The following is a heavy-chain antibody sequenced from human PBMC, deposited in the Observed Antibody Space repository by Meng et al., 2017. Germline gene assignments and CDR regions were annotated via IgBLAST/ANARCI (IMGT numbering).Heavy chain of an antibody. CDR1: GFTFGDYA. V-gene: IGHV3-49*03. CDR2: IRSKAYGGTT. J-gene: IGHJ3*02. D-gene: IGHD2-15*01. CDR3: TRVASVVVVAATHRMSSRPPIAFDI. Sequence: GESLKISCTASGFTFGDYAMSWFRQAPGKGLGWGGFIRSKAYGGTTEYAASVKGRFTISRDDAESIAYLQMNSLKTEDTAVYYCTRVASVVVVAATHRMSSRPPIAFDIWGQGTMVTVSS.